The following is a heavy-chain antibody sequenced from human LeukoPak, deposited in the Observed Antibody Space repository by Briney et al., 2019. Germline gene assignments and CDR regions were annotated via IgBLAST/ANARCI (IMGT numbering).Heavy chain of an antibody. D-gene: IGHD6-13*01. CDR2: IIPILGIA. V-gene: IGHV1-69*02. CDR1: GYTFIDYF. CDR3: ASSIAAAPRAYYYGMDV. J-gene: IGHJ6*02. Sequence: ASVKVSCKASGYTFIDYFIHWVRQAPGQGLEWMGRIIPILGIANYAQKFQGRVTITADKSTSTAYMELSSLRSEDTAVYYCASSIAAAPRAYYYGMDVWGQGTTVTVSS.